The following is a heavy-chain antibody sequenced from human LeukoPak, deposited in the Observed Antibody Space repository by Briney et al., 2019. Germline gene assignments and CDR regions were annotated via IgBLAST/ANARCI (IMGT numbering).Heavy chain of an antibody. J-gene: IGHJ4*02. D-gene: IGHD2-8*01. CDR2: VDPRSGNA. CDR1: GYTFINYN. CDR3: ARGVQLGYCTYGVCYPPYYFDY. V-gene: IGHV1-8*03. Sequence: ASVKVSCKASGYTFINYNINWVRQATGQGLEWMGWVDPRSGNAGYLQKFQGRLTITRYTSIDTAYMYLSSLSSEDTAVYYCARGVQLGYCTYGVCYPPYYFDYWGQGTLVTASS.